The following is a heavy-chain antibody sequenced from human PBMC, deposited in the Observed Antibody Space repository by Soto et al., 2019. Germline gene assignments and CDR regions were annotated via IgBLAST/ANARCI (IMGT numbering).Heavy chain of an antibody. D-gene: IGHD3-22*01. CDR2: INPNSGGT. CDR3: AREGGRIYYDNTGMRAFDI. J-gene: IGHJ3*02. CDR1: GYTFTGYY. V-gene: IGHV1-2*04. Sequence: ASVKVSCKASGYTFTGYYMHWVRQAPGQGLEWMGWINPNSGGTNYAQKFQGWVTMTRDTSISTAYMELSRLRSDDTAVYYCAREGGRIYYDNTGMRAFDIWGQGTMVTVSS.